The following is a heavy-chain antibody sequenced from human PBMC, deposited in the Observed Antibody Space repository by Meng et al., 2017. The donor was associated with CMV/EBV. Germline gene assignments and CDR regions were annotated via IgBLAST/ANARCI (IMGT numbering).Heavy chain of an antibody. V-gene: IGHV1-46*01. CDR1: GYTFTSYY. D-gene: IGHD5-18*01. Sequence: QVQQVESGAVVKKPGVSVKVSCKASGYTFTSYYMHWVRQAPGQGLEWMGIINPSGGSTSYAQKFQGRVTMTRDTSTSTVYMELSGLRAEDTAVYYCARDKIQLWPTVGYFDYWGQGTLVTVSS. J-gene: IGHJ4*02. CDR3: ARDKIQLWPTVGYFDY. CDR2: INPSGGST.